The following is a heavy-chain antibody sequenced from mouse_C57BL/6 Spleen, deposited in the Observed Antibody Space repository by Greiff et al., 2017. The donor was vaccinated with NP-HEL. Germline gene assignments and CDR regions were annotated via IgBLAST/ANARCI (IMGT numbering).Heavy chain of an antibody. V-gene: IGHV1-80*01. CDR3: ARGHYDYEAMDY. D-gene: IGHD1-1*02. Sequence: QVQLKESGAELVKPGASVKISCKASGYAFSSYWMNWVKQRPGKGLEWIGQIYPGDGDTNYNGKFKGKATLTADKSSSTAYMQLSSLTSEDSAVYFCARGHYDYEAMDYWGQGTSVTVSS. J-gene: IGHJ4*01. CDR2: IYPGDGDT. CDR1: GYAFSSYW.